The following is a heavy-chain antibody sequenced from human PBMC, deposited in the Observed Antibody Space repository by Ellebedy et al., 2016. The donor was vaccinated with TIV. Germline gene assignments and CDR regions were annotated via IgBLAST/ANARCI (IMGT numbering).Heavy chain of an antibody. CDR3: ARHYCSSTSCYGTNYYYGMDV. Sequence: GESLKISCQGSGYSFTTYWIAWVRQMPGKDLEWMGIIYPGDSHTRYSPSFQGQVTISADKSISTAYLQWSSLKASDTAMYFCARHYCSSTSCYGTNYYYGMDVWGQGTTVTVSS. D-gene: IGHD2-2*01. J-gene: IGHJ6*02. CDR2: IYPGDSHT. CDR1: GYSFTTYW. V-gene: IGHV5-51*01.